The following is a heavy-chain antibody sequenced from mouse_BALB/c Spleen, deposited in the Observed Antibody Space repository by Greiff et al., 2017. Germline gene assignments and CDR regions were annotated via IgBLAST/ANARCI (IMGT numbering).Heavy chain of an antibody. V-gene: IGHV1S81*02. D-gene: IGHD1-1*01. Sequence: QVQLKQSGAELVKPGASVKLSCKASGYTFTSYYIYWVKQRPGQGLEWIGEINPSNGGTNFNEKFKSKATLTVDKSSSTAYMQLSSLTSEDSAVYYCTSMITTAWFAYWGQGTLVTVSA. CDR2: INPSNGGT. CDR3: TSMITTAWFAY. CDR1: GYTFTSYY. J-gene: IGHJ3*01.